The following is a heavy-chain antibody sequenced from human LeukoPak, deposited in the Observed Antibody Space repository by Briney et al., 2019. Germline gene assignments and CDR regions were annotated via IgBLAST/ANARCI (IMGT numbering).Heavy chain of an antibody. Sequence: GGSLRLSCAASGYTFTGYYMHWVRQAPGQGLEWMGWINPNSGGTNYAQKFQGRVTMTRDTSISTAYMELSRLRSDDTAVYYCARDLNYYDSESMAYYYYMDVWGKGTTVTVSS. CDR3: ARDLNYYDSESMAYYYYMDV. V-gene: IGHV1-2*02. CDR2: INPNSGGT. J-gene: IGHJ6*03. CDR1: GYTFTGYY. D-gene: IGHD3-22*01.